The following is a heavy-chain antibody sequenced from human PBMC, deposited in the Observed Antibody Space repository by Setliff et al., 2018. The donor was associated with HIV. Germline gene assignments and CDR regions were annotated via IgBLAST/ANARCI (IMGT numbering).Heavy chain of an antibody. D-gene: IGHD6-6*01. CDR2: IRNKAYGGTT. Sequence: SLRLSCTASGFTFGDYAMSWVRQAPGKGLEWVGFIRNKAYGGTTEYAASVKGRFTISRDDSKSIAYLQMNSLKTEDTAVYYCTRALSSTPAFDIWGQGTMVTVSS. J-gene: IGHJ3*02. CDR1: GFTFGDYA. V-gene: IGHV3-49*04. CDR3: TRALSSTPAFDI.